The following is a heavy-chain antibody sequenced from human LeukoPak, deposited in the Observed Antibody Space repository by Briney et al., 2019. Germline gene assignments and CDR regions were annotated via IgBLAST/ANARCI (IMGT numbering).Heavy chain of an antibody. D-gene: IGHD3-3*01. CDR1: GGSISSYY. V-gene: IGHV4-59*01. CDR3: ARVKSQDFWSGYSMSYYYYYGMDV. Sequence: PSETLSLTCTVSGGSISSYYWSWLRQPPGKGLEWIGYIYYSGSTNYNPSLKSRVTISVDTSKNQFSLKLSSVTAADTAVYYCARVKSQDFWSGYSMSYYYYYGMDVWGQGTTVTVSS. CDR2: IYYSGST. J-gene: IGHJ6*02.